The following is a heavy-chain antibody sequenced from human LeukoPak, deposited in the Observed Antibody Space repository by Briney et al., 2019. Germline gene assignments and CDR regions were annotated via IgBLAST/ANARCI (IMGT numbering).Heavy chain of an antibody. D-gene: IGHD3-16*01. J-gene: IGHJ4*02. V-gene: IGHV3-15*07. CDR1: TFTKAW. CDR3: TTEYFGGFEY. CDR2: VKNRGDGMAT. Sequence: GGSLRLSCVLSTFTKAWMNWVRQAPGKGLEWVGRVKNRGDGMATDYAAPVKGRFIISRDDSKKTVYLQMDSLKTEDTAVYFCTTEYFGGFEYWGQGTLVTVSS.